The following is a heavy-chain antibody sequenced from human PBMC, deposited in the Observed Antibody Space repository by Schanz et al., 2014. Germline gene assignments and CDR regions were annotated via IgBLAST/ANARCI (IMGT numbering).Heavy chain of an antibody. CDR1: GFTFSSYD. CDR2: ISTSGTYM. V-gene: IGHV3-21*01. CDR3: VRVSFADPRLYRGMDRDIDY. Sequence: VQLVESGGGVVQPGRSLRLSRVASGFTFSSYDVFWVRQAPGKGLEWVSSISTSGTYMYIADSLKGRLTISRDDAKKSMYLQMNNLRAEDTAVYYCVRVSFADPRLYRGMDRDIDYWGQGTLVTVSS. D-gene: IGHD5-18*01. J-gene: IGHJ4*02.